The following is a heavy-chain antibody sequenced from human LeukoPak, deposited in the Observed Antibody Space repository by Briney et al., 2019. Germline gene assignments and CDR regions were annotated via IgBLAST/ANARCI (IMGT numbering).Heavy chain of an antibody. Sequence: AVTLRLTCAASGFTFSSYSMSWIRQAPGKGLAWVSSISSTTSYINYADSVRGRFTISRDNAKNSLYLQMNSLRAEDTAVYYCARSLTGRGSNLGYWGQGTLISVS. J-gene: IGHJ4*02. CDR2: ISSTTSYI. D-gene: IGHD2-2*01. V-gene: IGHV3-21*01. CDR3: ARSLTGRGSNLGY. CDR1: GFTFSSYS.